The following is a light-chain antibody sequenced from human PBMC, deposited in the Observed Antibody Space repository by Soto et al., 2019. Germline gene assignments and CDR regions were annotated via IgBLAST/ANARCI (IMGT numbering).Light chain of an antibody. CDR2: DAS. Sequence: DIQMTQSPSTLSASVGDRVTITCRASQSISSWLAWYQQKPGKAPKLLIYDASSLESGVPSRFSGSGSGTDFTLTISSLQPDDVGTYFCQQYSKDTPGTFGQGTKVDIK. V-gene: IGKV1-5*01. CDR3: QQYSKDTPGT. CDR1: QSISSW. J-gene: IGKJ1*01.